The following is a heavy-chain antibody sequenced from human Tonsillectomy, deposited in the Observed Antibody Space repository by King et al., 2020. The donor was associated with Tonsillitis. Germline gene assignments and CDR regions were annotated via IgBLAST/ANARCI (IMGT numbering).Heavy chain of an antibody. CDR2: ITSSSTYI. D-gene: IGHD3-3*02. Sequence: VQLVESGGGLVKPGGSLRLSCAVSGFTFSTYSMNWVRQAPGKGLEWVSSITSSSTYIYYSDSVKGRFTISRDNAKNSLYLQMSSLRADDTAVYYCARVSRIRVIPDAFDNW. CDR3: ARVSRIRVIPDAFDN. J-gene: IGHJ3*02. V-gene: IGHV3-21*01. CDR1: GFTFSTYS.